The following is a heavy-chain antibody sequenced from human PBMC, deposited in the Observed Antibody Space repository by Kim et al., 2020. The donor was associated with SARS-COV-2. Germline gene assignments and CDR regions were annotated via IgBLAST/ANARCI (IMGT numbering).Heavy chain of an antibody. Sequence: SETLSLTCSVSGGSISSSTYYWGWIRKPPGKTLEWIGSIYYSGSTYYNPSLKSRVTISVDTSKNQFSLELRSVTAADTAVYYCTRQPSYRSGGSYYPVYYRMGVWGQGTTVTFSS. V-gene: IGHV4-39*01. CDR2: IYYSGST. CDR3: TRQPSYRSGGSYYPVYYRMGV. D-gene: IGHD2-15*01. CDR1: GGSISSSTYY. J-gene: IGHJ6*02.